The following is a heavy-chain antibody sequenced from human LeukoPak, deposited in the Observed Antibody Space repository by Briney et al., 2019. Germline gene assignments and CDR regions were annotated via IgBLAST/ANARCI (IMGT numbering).Heavy chain of an antibody. CDR3: ASPSSGQSFDI. Sequence: GGSLRLSCAASGFTVSSNYMNWVRQAPGKGLEWVSVIYTGGNTYCADSVKGRFTISRDNSKNTLYLQMHSLRAEDTAVYYCASPSSGQSFDIWGQGTMVTVSS. V-gene: IGHV3-53*01. J-gene: IGHJ3*02. CDR2: IYTGGNT. D-gene: IGHD6-19*01. CDR1: GFTVSSNY.